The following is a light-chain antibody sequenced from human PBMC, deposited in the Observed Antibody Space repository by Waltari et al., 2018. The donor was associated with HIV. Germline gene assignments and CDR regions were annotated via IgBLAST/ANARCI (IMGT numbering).Light chain of an antibody. V-gene: IGKV1-NL1*01. J-gene: IGKJ2*01. CDR3: QQYYSIPNT. CDR1: QPISNS. Sequence: DVHMTQSPSSLSASVGARVTITCRASQPISNSLAWYQQKPGKAPKPLFYGTSRLESGVPSRFSGSGSGTDYTLTISSLQPEDFASYYCQQYYSIPNTFGQGTKLEIK. CDR2: GTS.